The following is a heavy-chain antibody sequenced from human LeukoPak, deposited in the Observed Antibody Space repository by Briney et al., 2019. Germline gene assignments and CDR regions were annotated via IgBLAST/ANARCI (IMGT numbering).Heavy chain of an antibody. CDR2: ISGSGGST. J-gene: IGHJ5*02. CDR1: GFTFSSYA. D-gene: IGHD1-26*01. Sequence: PGGSLRLSCAASGFTFSSYAMSWVRQAPGKGLEWVSAISGSGGSTYYADSVKGRFTISRDNSKNTLYLQMNSPRAEDTAVYYCAKGYFIAGWFDPWGQGTLVTVSS. V-gene: IGHV3-23*01. CDR3: AKGYFIAGWFDP.